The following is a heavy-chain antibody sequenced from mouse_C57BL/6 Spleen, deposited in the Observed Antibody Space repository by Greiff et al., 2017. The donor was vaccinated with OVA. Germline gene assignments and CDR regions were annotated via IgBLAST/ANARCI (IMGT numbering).Heavy chain of an antibody. CDR3: ARGYYGSSFPWFAY. CDR1: GYSFTGYY. J-gene: IGHJ3*01. V-gene: IGHV1-42*01. Sequence: EVKLQQSGPELVKPGASVKISCKASGYSFTGYYMNWVKQSPEKSLEWIGEINPSTGGTTYNQKFKAKATLTVDKSSSTAYMQLKSLTSEDSAVYYCARGYYGSSFPWFAYWGQGTLVTVSA. CDR2: INPSTGGT. D-gene: IGHD1-1*01.